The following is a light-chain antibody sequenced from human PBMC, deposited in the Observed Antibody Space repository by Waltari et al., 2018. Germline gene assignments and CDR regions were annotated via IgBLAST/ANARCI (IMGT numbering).Light chain of an antibody. J-gene: IGLJ2*01. CDR2: DNT. Sequence: QYRLTQPPSVSGAPGQRVTISCPGSSSAIGPFGVNWYQHRPGSVPRLLIYDNTHRPSAVPDRFTASKSATSASLDIAGLQPDDEADYYCQSYDNAWRGSVLIGGGTRLTVL. V-gene: IGLV1-40*01. CDR3: QSYDNAWRGSVL. CDR1: SSAIGPFG.